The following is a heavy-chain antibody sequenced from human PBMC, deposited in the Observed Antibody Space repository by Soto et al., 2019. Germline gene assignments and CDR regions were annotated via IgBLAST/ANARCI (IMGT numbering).Heavy chain of an antibody. CDR3: AKNPESYAWGLEGYCDY. D-gene: IGHD3-16*01. V-gene: IGHV3-30*18. CDR1: GFTFSSYG. CDR2: ISYDGSDK. J-gene: IGHJ4*02. Sequence: QVQLVESGGGVVQPGRSLRVSCAASGFTFSSYGMNWVRQAPGKGLEWVAIISYDGSDKYYADSVKGRFTISRDNSKNILYLQMNSLRGEDTAVYYCAKNPESYAWGLEGYCDYWGQGTLVTVSS.